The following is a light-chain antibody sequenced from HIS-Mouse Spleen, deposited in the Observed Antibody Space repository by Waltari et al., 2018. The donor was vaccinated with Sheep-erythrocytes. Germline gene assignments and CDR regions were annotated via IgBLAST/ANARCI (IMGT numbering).Light chain of an antibody. Sequence: QSALTQPASVSGSPGQSITISCTGTRSDVGSYNLVSWYQQHPGKAPQLMLYEGSKRPAGVSNRFSGSKSGNTASLTISGLQAEDEADYYCCSYAGSSTPWVFGGGTKLTVL. J-gene: IGLJ3*02. V-gene: IGLV2-23*01. CDR2: EGS. CDR1: RSDVGSYNL. CDR3: CSYAGSSTPWV.